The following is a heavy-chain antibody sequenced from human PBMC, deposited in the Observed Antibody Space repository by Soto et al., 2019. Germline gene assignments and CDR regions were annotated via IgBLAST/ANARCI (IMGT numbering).Heavy chain of an antibody. Sequence: GGSLRLSCAASGFTFSNSEMNWVRQAPGKGLEWVSYITTSASTKSYADSVKGRFTISRDNAKNSLYLHMNSLRVEDTAVYCCARDSPYSSGSFDYWGQGTLVTVSS. CDR2: ITTSASTK. CDR3: ARDSPYSSGSFDY. V-gene: IGHV3-48*03. D-gene: IGHD6-19*01. CDR1: GFTFSNSE. J-gene: IGHJ4*02.